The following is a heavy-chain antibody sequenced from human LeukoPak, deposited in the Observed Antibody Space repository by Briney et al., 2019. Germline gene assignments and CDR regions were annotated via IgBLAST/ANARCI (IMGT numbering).Heavy chain of an antibody. V-gene: IGHV3-23*01. CDR2: ISGSGGST. J-gene: IGHJ6*02. CDR3: AKDGITMIPKALGYNYGMDV. D-gene: IGHD3-22*01. Sequence: GGSLRLSCAASGFTFSSYAMSWVRQAPGKGLEWVSAISGSGGSTYYADSVKGRFTISRDNSKNTLYLQMNSLRAEDTAVYYCAKDGITMIPKALGYNYGMDVWGQGTTVTVSS. CDR1: GFTFSSYA.